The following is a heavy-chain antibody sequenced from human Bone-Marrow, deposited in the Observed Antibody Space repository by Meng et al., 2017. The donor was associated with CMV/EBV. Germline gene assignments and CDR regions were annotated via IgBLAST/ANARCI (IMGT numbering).Heavy chain of an antibody. CDR3: ASFDCSSTSCYTGYYYYGMDV. CDR2: ISAYNGNT. CDR1: GYTFTSYG. V-gene: IGHV1-18*01. Sequence: ASVKVSCKASGYTFTSYGISWVRQAPGQGLEWMGWISAYNGNTNYAQKLQGRVTMTTDTSTSTAYMELSRLRSDDTAVYYCASFDCSSTSCYTGYYYYGMDVWGQGTTVTVSS. D-gene: IGHD2-2*02. J-gene: IGHJ6*02.